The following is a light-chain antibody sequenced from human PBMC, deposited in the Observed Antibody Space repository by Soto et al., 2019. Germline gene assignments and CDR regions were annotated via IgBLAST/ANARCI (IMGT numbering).Light chain of an antibody. CDR1: QGISYY. V-gene: IGKV1-27*01. J-gene: IGKJ1*01. CDR2: GAS. Sequence: DIQMTQSPSSLSASVGDRVTITCRASQGISYYLAWYQQKPGKAPKVLIHGASTLGSGVPSRFSGSGSGTDFTLTISSLQPEDVGTYYCQKYNSAPWTFGKGTKVEIK. CDR3: QKYNSAPWT.